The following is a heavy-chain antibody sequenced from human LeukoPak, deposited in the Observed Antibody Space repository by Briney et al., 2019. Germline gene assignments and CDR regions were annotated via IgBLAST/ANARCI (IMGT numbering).Heavy chain of an antibody. Sequence: GGSLRLSCAASGFTFSSYWMGWVRQAPGKRLEWVANMNIDGSEKYYADSVKGRFTISRDNARNSVYLQMNSLRVEDTAVYYCAKDMAAAGQSWFDPWGQGTLVTVSS. CDR3: AKDMAAAGQSWFDP. V-gene: IGHV3-7*01. J-gene: IGHJ5*02. CDR2: MNIDGSEK. CDR1: GFTFSSYW. D-gene: IGHD6-13*01.